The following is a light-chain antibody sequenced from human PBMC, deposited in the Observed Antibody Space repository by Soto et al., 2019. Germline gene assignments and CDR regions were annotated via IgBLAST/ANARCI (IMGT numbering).Light chain of an antibody. CDR3: QQRSKWRT. V-gene: IGKV3D-20*02. J-gene: IGKJ1*01. CDR1: QSISSNY. CDR2: DAS. Sequence: EIVLTQSPGTLSLSPGERATLSCRASQSISSNYLAWYQHKPGQAPRLLIYDASSKATGTPDRFSGSGSGTDFTLTISRLEPEDFAVYYCQQRSKWRTFGQGTKVDIK.